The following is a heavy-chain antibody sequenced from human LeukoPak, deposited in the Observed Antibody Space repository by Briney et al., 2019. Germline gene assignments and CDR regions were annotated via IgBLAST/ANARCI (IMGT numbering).Heavy chain of an antibody. CDR1: GGSISSGSYY. CDR2: IFTSGST. Sequence: PSETLSLTCTVSGGSISSGSYYWSWLRQPAGKGLEWIGRIFTSGSTKYNPSLKSRVTISVDTSKNQFSLKLSSVTAADTAVYYCARYGSSSQGNYYYYYYMDVWGKGTTVTVSS. V-gene: IGHV4-61*02. CDR3: ARYGSSSQGNYYYYYYMDV. J-gene: IGHJ6*03. D-gene: IGHD6-6*01.